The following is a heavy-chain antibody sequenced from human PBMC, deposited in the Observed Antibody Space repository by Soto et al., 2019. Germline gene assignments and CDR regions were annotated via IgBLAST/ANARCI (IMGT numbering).Heavy chain of an antibody. J-gene: IGHJ6*02. Sequence: QVQLVQSGAEMKEPGDSVRVSCEASGYTFTSYDIHWVRQAPGQGLEWMGWINPKFGDTTYAHDFQGRVSMTRDMSISTVYMELSRLTSDDTAIYYCARNMDYYYGPGSGNGHGFWGQGTTVTVFS. CDR1: GYTFTSYD. CDR3: ARNMDYYYGPGSGNGHGF. D-gene: IGHD3-10*01. V-gene: IGHV1-2*02. CDR2: INPKFGDT.